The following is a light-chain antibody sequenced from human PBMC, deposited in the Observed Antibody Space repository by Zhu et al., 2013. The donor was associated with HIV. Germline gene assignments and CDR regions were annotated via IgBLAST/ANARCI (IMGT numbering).Light chain of an antibody. V-gene: IGKV1D-13*01. J-gene: IGKJ1*01. CDR1: RDIASA. CDR2: DAS. Sequence: AIHLTQSPSSLSASVGSRVAVTCRASRDIASALAWYQQKPGMSPKLLIYDASRLQSGVPLRFRGRGFGTEFTLTVDSLKPEDSATYYCLQHRHYPRTFGQGTTVEI. CDR3: LQHRHYPRT.